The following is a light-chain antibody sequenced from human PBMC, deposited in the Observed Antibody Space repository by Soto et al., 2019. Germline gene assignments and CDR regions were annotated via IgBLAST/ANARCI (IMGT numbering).Light chain of an antibody. J-gene: IGKJ2*01. CDR3: QQSYGTPYT. V-gene: IGKV1-39*01. CDR1: QSIASY. Sequence: DIQMTQSPSSLSASVGDRVTITCRASQSIASYLNWYQQKPGKAPKLLIYAASSLQSGVPSRFSGSGSGTDFTLTISSLQPEDFATYCCQQSYGTPYTFGQRTKVEIK. CDR2: AAS.